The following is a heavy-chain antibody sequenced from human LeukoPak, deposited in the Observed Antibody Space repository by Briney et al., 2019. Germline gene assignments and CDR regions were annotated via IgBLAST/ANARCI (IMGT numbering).Heavy chain of an antibody. Sequence: PGGSLRLSCVASGFSISSHWMSWVRQAPGKGLEWVAFIRYDGSNNYYADSVKGRFTISRDNSKNTLYLQMNSLRAEDTAVYYCARDRYYDFWSGVDYWGQGTLVTVSS. J-gene: IGHJ4*02. D-gene: IGHD3-3*01. CDR2: IRYDGSNN. CDR1: GFSISSHW. CDR3: ARDRYYDFWSGVDY. V-gene: IGHV3-30*02.